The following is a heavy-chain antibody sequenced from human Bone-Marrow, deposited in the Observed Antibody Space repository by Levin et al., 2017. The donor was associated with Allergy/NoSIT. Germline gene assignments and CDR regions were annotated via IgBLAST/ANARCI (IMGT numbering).Heavy chain of an antibody. J-gene: IGHJ6*02. CDR3: ARDIESSYYYYAMDV. CDR1: RFPFSSFA. CDR2: IWSDGSNK. D-gene: IGHD3-10*01. V-gene: IGHV3-33*01. Sequence: GGSLRLSCAASRFPFSSFAMHWVRQAPGKGLEWVAVIWSDGSNKFYAESVKGRFTISRDNSKSTLYLQMNSLRGEDTAVYYCARDIESSYYYYAMDVWGQGTTVTVSS.